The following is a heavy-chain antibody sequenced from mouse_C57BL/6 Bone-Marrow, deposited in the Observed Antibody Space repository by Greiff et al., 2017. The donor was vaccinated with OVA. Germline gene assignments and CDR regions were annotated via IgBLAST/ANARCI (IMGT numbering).Heavy chain of an antibody. D-gene: IGHD2-1*01. V-gene: IGHV14-4*01. Sequence: DVQLQESGAELVRPGASVKLSCTASGFNIKDDYMHWVKQRPEQGLEWIGWIDPENGDTAYASKFQGKAPITADTSSNTAYLQLSSLTSEDTSVYYCTSYGNFDYWGQGTTLTVSS. CDR2: IDPENGDT. J-gene: IGHJ2*01. CDR3: TSYGNFDY. CDR1: GFNIKDDY.